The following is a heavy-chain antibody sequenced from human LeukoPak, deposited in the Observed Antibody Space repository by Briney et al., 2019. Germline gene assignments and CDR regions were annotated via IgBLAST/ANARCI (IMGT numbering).Heavy chain of an antibody. J-gene: IGHJ4*02. D-gene: IGHD6-19*01. Sequence: GGSLRLSCAASGFTFSTYGLHWVRQAPGKGLEWVAVIWNDGSVRYYADSVRGRFTISRDNSKNTLYLQMNSLRAEDTAVYYCARDRVHSSGWSPFDYWGQGTLVTVSS. V-gene: IGHV3-33*01. CDR3: ARDRVHSSGWSPFDY. CDR1: GFTFSTYG. CDR2: IWNDGSVR.